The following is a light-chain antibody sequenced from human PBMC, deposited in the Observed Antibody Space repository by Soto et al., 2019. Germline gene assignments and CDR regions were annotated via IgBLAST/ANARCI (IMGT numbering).Light chain of an antibody. CDR3: QVWDSSSEHGV. Sequence: SYELTQPPSVSVAPGQTARITCGGNNIGGKSVQWYQQKPGQAPVLVVYDESDRPSGIPERFSGSNSGNTATLTISRVEAGDDADYYWQVWDSSSEHGVFGGGTKLTVL. CDR1: NIGGKS. V-gene: IGLV3-21*02. J-gene: IGLJ2*01. CDR2: DES.